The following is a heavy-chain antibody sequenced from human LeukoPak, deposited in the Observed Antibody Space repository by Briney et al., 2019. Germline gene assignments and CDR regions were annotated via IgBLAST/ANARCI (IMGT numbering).Heavy chain of an antibody. D-gene: IGHD3-22*01. V-gene: IGHV3-30-3*01. J-gene: IGHJ4*02. CDR1: GFTFSSYA. Sequence: PAGGSLRLSCAASGFTFSSYAMHWVRQAPGKGLERVAVISSDGTNKYYADSVKGRFTISRDDSKNSLYLQMNSLRAEDTAVYYCARDHDSSGYYYADYWGQGTLVTVSS. CDR3: ARDHDSSGYYYADY. CDR2: ISSDGTNK.